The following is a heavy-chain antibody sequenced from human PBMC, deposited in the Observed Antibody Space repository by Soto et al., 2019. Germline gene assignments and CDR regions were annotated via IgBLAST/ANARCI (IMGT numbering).Heavy chain of an antibody. CDR3: ARGGEPIDY. V-gene: IGHV1-18*01. D-gene: IGHD2-21*01. CDR1: GYTFTSYG. J-gene: IGHJ4*02. CDR2: ISAYNGNT. Sequence: EASVKVSCKASGYTFTSYGISWVRQAPGQGLEWMGWISAYNGNTNYAQKLQGRVTITRDTSASTAYMELSSLRSEDTAVYYCARGGEPIDYWGQGTLVTVSS.